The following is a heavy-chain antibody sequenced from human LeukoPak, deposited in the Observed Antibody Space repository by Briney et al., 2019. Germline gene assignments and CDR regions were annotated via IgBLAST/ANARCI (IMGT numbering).Heavy chain of an antibody. CDR1: GYTFTGYY. J-gene: IGHJ3*02. D-gene: IGHD2-2*02. CDR3: ARVPYKYCSSTSCYKGAFDI. V-gene: IGHV1-2*02. Sequence: GASVKVSCKASGYTFTGYYMHWVRQAPGQGLEWMGWINPNSGGTNYAQKFQGRVTMTRDTSISTAYMELSRLRSDDTAVYYCARVPYKYCSSTSCYKGAFDIWGQGTMVTVPS. CDR2: INPNSGGT.